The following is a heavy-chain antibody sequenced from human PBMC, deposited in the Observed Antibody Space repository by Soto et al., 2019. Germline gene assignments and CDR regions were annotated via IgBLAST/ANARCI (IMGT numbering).Heavy chain of an antibody. CDR2: INSDGSST. J-gene: IGHJ4*02. Sequence: GGSLRLSCAASGFTFSSYWMHWVRQAPGKGLVWVSRINSDGSSTSYADSVKGRLTISRDNAKNTLYLQMNSLRAEDTAVYYCARLTGRDYGATDFDYWGQGTLVTVSS. V-gene: IGHV3-74*01. CDR1: GFTFSSYW. D-gene: IGHD4-17*01. CDR3: ARLTGRDYGATDFDY.